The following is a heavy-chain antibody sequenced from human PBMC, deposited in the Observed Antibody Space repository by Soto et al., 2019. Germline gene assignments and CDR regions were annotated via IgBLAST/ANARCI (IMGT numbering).Heavy chain of an antibody. CDR2: IIPIFGTA. Sequence: QVQLVQSGAEVKKPGSSVKVSCKASGGTFSSYAISWVRQAPGQGLEWMGGIIPIFGTANYAQKFQGRVTITADESTSTAYMELSSLRSEDTDVYYCAGNTYYYDSSGYDYFDYWGQGTLVTVSS. D-gene: IGHD3-22*01. J-gene: IGHJ4*02. V-gene: IGHV1-69*01. CDR3: AGNTYYYDSSGYDYFDY. CDR1: GGTFSSYA.